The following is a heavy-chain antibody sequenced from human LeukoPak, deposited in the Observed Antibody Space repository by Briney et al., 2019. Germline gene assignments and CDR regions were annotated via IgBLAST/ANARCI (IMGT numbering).Heavy chain of an antibody. D-gene: IGHD6-6*01. Sequence: SETLSLTCTVSGGSISSYYWSWIRQPPGEGLEWMGYIYYSGSTNYNPSLKSRVTISVDTSKNQFSLKLSSVTAADTAVYYCARMRSGRSSWDFDYWGQGNLVTVSS. V-gene: IGHV4-59*01. J-gene: IGHJ4*02. CDR1: GGSISSYY. CDR2: IYYSGST. CDR3: ARMRSGRSSWDFDY.